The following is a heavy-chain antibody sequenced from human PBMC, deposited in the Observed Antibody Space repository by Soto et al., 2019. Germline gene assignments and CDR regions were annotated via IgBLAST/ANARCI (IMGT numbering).Heavy chain of an antibody. J-gene: IGHJ4*02. D-gene: IGHD3-22*01. CDR2: IIPVFGTT. Sequence: VKVSCKDTGGLFSSYAISWVRQAPGQGLEWMGGIIPVFGTTYYAQKFQDRVTITADESTNTAYMERSSLRSEDTARYYCARGGSGYVWFNEFWGQGSLVTV. CDR3: ARGGSGYVWFNEF. V-gene: IGHV1-69*01. CDR1: GGLFSSYA.